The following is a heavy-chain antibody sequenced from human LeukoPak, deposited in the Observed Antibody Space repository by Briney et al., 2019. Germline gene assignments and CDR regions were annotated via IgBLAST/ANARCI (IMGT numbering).Heavy chain of an antibody. Sequence: GGFLRLSCAASGFTFSSYGMHWVRQAPGKGLEWVAFIRYDGSNKYYADSVKGRFTISRDNSKNTLYLQMNSLRAEDTAVYYCAKDGFGELLPFDPWGQGTLVTVSS. V-gene: IGHV3-30*02. J-gene: IGHJ5*02. D-gene: IGHD3-10*01. CDR3: AKDGFGELLPFDP. CDR2: IRYDGSNK. CDR1: GFTFSSYG.